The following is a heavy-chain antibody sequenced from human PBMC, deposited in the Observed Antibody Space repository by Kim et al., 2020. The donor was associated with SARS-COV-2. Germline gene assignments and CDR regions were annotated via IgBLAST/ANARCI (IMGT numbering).Heavy chain of an antibody. D-gene: IGHD3-10*01. V-gene: IGHV4-34*01. Sequence: KSRVTISVDTSKNQFSLKLSSVTAADTAVYYCAGFSITMVRGVIWRGMDVWGQGTTVTVSS. J-gene: IGHJ6*02. CDR3: AGFSITMVRGVIWRGMDV.